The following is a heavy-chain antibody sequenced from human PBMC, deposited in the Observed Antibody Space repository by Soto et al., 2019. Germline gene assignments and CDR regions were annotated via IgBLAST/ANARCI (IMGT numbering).Heavy chain of an antibody. J-gene: IGHJ6*02. D-gene: IGHD2-15*01. CDR1: GFTFSSYA. Sequence: GGSLRLSCAASGFTFSSYAMSWVRQAPGKGLEWVSAISGSGGSTYYADSVKGRFTISRDNSKNTLYLQMNSLRAEDTAVYYCAKGLVVVVAATRAAGYYGMDVWGQGTTVTVSS. V-gene: IGHV3-23*01. CDR3: AKGLVVVVAATRAAGYYGMDV. CDR2: ISGSGGST.